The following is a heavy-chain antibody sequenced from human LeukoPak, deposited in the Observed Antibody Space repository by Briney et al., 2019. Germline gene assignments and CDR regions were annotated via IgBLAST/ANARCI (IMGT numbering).Heavy chain of an antibody. Sequence: GGSLRLSCAASGFTFSSYEMNWVRQAPGKGLEWVSYISSSGATIYYADSVKGRFTISRDNAKNSLYLQMNSLRAEDTAVYYCARVLWFGDYDAFDIWGQGTMVTVSS. V-gene: IGHV3-48*03. D-gene: IGHD3-10*01. CDR2: ISSSGATI. J-gene: IGHJ3*02. CDR3: ARVLWFGDYDAFDI. CDR1: GFTFSSYE.